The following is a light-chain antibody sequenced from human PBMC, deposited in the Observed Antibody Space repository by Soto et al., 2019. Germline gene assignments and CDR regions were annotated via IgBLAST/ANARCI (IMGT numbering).Light chain of an antibody. Sequence: DIQMTQSPSAMSASVGDRVTITCRASQGISNYLAWFQQKPGKVPKRLIYAASSLQSGVPSRFSGSGTWKEITLPIRRPEPGDFATYYCLQHNSYPRTFGQGTKVEIK. J-gene: IGKJ1*01. CDR2: AAS. V-gene: IGKV1-17*03. CDR1: QGISNY. CDR3: LQHNSYPRT.